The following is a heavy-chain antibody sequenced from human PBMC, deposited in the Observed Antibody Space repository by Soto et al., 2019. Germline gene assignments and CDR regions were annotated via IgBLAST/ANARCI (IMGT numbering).Heavy chain of an antibody. CDR2: IIPMFGIG. V-gene: IGHV1-69*01. Sequence: QVQLEQSGAEVKMPGSSVRVSCKASGGSFSKYGISWVRQAPVQGLEWMGGIIPMFGIGHYAEKFLGRVTITADESTSTRHMELSSLRSEDTAVYFWARGYRENYVSAMDVLCQGTTVTVSS. CDR1: GGSFSKYG. J-gene: IGHJ6*02. CDR3: ARGYRENYVSAMDV. D-gene: IGHD1-26*01.